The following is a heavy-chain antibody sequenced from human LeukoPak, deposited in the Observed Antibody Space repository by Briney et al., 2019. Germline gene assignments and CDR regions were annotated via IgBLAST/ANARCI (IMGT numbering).Heavy chain of an antibody. CDR3: ARGGNYYGSGRRAFDY. CDR1: GYTFTGYY. J-gene: IGHJ4*02. Sequence: ASVKVSCKASGYTFTGYYMHWVRQAPGQGLEWRGWINPNSGGTNYAQKFQGRVTMTRDTSISTAYMELSRLRSDDTAVYYCARGGNYYGSGRRAFDYWGQGTLVTVSS. V-gene: IGHV1-2*02. CDR2: INPNSGGT. D-gene: IGHD3-10*01.